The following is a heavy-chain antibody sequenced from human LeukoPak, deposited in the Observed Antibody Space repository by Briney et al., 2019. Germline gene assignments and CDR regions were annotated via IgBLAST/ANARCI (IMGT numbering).Heavy chain of an antibody. CDR2: IYYSGST. D-gene: IGHD5-12*01. V-gene: IGHV4-30-4*01. Sequence: PSETLSLTCTVSGGSISSGDYYWSWIRQPPGKGLEWIGYIYYSGSTYYNPSLKSRVTISVDTSKNQFSLKLKSVTAADTAVYYCARDRRWLRFHGFDIWGQGTMVTVSS. J-gene: IGHJ3*02. CDR3: ARDRRWLRFHGFDI. CDR1: GGSISSGDYY.